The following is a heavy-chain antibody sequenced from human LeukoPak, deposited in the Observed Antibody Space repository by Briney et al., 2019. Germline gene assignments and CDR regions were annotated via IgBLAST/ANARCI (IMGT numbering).Heavy chain of an antibody. CDR3: ARGSIAVAFDY. J-gene: IGHJ4*02. V-gene: IGHV4-34*01. D-gene: IGHD6-19*01. Sequence: NPSETLSLTCAVYGGSFSGYYWSWIRQPPGKGLEWIGEINHSGSTNYNPSLKSRVTISVDTSKNQFSLKLSSVTAADTAVYYCARGSIAVAFDYWGQGTLVTVSS. CDR2: INHSGST. CDR1: GGSFSGYY.